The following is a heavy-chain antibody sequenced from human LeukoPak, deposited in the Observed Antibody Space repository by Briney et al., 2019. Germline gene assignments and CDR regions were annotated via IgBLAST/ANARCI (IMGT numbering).Heavy chain of an antibody. J-gene: IGHJ6*02. Sequence: KVSCKASGYTFTGYYMHWVRQAPGQGLEWMGRINPNSGGTNYARKFQGRVTMTRDTSISTAYMELSRLRSDDTAVYYCARDQWSGSGAYYYGMDVWGQGTTVTVSS. V-gene: IGHV1-2*06. CDR3: ARDQWSGSGAYYYGMDV. D-gene: IGHD3-3*01. CDR2: INPNSGGT. CDR1: GYTFTGYY.